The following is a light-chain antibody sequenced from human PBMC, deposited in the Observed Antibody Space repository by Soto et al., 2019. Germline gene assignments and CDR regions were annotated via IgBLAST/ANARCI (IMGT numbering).Light chain of an antibody. Sequence: EIVLTQSPATLSLSPGERATLSRRASQSVGSYLAWYQQKPGQAPRLLVYEASNRATGIPGRFSGSGSGTDFTLTISSLEPEDFAVYYCHQRSNWPPDTFGGGTKVEIK. V-gene: IGKV3-11*01. CDR1: QSVGSY. CDR2: EAS. J-gene: IGKJ4*01. CDR3: HQRSNWPPDT.